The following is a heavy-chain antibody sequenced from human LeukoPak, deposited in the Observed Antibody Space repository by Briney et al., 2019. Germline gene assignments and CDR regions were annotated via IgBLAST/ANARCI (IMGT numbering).Heavy chain of an antibody. Sequence: GGSLRLSCAASGFTFSSYAMSWVRQAPGKGLEWVSAISGSGGSTYCADSVMGRFTISRDNAKSSLYLQMNSLRAEDTAVYYCTRDAGTRLKYSFGYGDYWGQGALVTVSS. V-gene: IGHV3-23*01. CDR3: TRDAGTRLKYSFGYGDY. CDR1: GFTFSSYA. D-gene: IGHD5-18*01. CDR2: ISGSGGST. J-gene: IGHJ4*02.